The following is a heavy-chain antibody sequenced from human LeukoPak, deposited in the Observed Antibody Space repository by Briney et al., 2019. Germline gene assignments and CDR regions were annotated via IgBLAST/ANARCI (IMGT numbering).Heavy chain of an antibody. CDR2: ISSSGSTI. CDR1: GFTFSDYY. Sequence: GGSLRLSCAASGFTFSDYYVSWIRQAPGKGLEWVSYISSSGSTIYYADSMKGRFTISRDNAKNSLYLQMNSLRAEDTAVYYCARPQYSSSWYLDYWGQGTLVTVSS. CDR3: ARPQYSSSWYLDY. V-gene: IGHV3-11*01. J-gene: IGHJ4*02. D-gene: IGHD6-13*01.